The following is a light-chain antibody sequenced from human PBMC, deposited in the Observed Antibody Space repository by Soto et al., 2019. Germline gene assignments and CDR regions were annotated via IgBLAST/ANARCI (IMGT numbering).Light chain of an antibody. CDR3: QQYNNWPPLT. CDR1: QSVSSY. Sequence: EIVLTQSPATLSFSPGERATLSCRASQSVSSYLAWYQQKPGQAPRLLIYDASNRATGIPARFSGRGSGTEFTLTISSLQSEDFAVYYCQQYNNWPPLTFGQGTRLEIK. J-gene: IGKJ5*01. CDR2: DAS. V-gene: IGKV3-11*01.